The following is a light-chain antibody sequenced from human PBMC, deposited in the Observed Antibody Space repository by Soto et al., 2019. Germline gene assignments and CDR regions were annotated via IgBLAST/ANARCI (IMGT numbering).Light chain of an antibody. CDR3: QQYNSYSPWT. J-gene: IGKJ1*01. CDR2: DAY. Sequence: DIQVTQSPSTLSASVGDRVTITCRASQSISSWLAWYQQKPGKAPKLMIYDAYSLESGVPSRFSGSGSGTEFTLTISSLQPDDFATYYCQQYNSYSPWTCGQGTKVDIK. CDR1: QSISSW. V-gene: IGKV1-5*01.